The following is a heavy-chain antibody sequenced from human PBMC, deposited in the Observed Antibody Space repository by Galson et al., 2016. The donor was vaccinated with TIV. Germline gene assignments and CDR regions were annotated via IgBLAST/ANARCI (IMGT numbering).Heavy chain of an antibody. CDR1: GFTFTTYA. CDR3: ASGLTIFGVVTTRNGMDV. Sequence: SLRLSCAASGFTFTTYAMHWVRQAPGKGLEWVAVISYDGTNKYYADSAKGRFTISRDNSKNTLYLQMNSLRRVDTAVYYCASGLTIFGVVTTRNGMDVWGQGTTVTVSS. V-gene: IGHV3-30-3*01. J-gene: IGHJ6*02. D-gene: IGHD3-3*01. CDR2: ISYDGTNK.